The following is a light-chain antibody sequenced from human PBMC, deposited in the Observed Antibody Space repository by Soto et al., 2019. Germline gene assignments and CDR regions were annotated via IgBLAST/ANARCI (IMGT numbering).Light chain of an antibody. J-gene: IGLJ2*01. V-gene: IGLV2-8*01. CDR3: NSYAGTNNYVV. Sequence: QSALTQPPSASGSPGQSVAISCTGTSSDVGGYNYVSWYQQHPGKAPKLMIYEVSKRPSGVPDRFSGSKSGNTASLTVSGLQAEDEAEYYCNSYAGTNNYVVFGGGTKLTVL. CDR1: SSDVGGYNY. CDR2: EVS.